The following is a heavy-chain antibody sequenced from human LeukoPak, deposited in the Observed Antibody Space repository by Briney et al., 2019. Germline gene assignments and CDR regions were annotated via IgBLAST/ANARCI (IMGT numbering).Heavy chain of an antibody. CDR1: GFNFSTFG. CDR3: ARGGYSYDY. J-gene: IGHJ4*02. D-gene: IGHD5-18*01. CDR2: ISGRSSSI. V-gene: IGHV3-21*06. Sequence: GGSLRLSCAASGFNFSTFGMNWGGQAPRGGLEGVSSISGRSSSIYYAASVKGRFTISRDNTKNSLYVQMNSLRAEDTAVYYCARGGYSYDYWGQGTLVTVSS.